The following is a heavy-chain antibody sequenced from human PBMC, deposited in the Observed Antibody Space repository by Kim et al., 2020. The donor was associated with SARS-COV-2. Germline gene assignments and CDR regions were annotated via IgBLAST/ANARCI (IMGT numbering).Heavy chain of an antibody. CDR3: ARHRYGSGSLDY. D-gene: IGHD3-10*01. V-gene: IGHV4-39*01. J-gene: IGHJ4*02. Sequence: YYNPSLKSRVTISVATSKNQFSLKLSSVTAADTAVYYCARHRYGSGSLDYWGQGTLVTVSS.